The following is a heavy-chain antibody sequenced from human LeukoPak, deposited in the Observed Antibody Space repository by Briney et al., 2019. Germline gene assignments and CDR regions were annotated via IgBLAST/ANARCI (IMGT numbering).Heavy chain of an antibody. CDR1: GFSFSSYW. CDR3: ARGSGWYYYYYYYGMDV. Sequence: GGSLRLSCAASGFSFSSYWMSWVRQAPGKGLEWVANIKQDEGEKYYVDSVRGRFTISRDNAKNSLYLQMNSLRAEDTAVYYCARGSGWYYYYYYYGMDVWGQGTTVTVFS. CDR2: IKQDEGEK. J-gene: IGHJ6*02. D-gene: IGHD6-19*01. V-gene: IGHV3-7*01.